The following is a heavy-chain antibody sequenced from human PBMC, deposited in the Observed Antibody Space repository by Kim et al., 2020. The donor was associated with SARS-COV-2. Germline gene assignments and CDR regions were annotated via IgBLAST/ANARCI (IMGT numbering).Heavy chain of an antibody. D-gene: IGHD3-9*01. CDR3: ARTLTGTTESFEY. J-gene: IGHJ1*01. CDR2: K. V-gene: IGHV3-7*03. Sequence: KYYGASVRGRFTVSRDGANMYLQMNSLRAEDTAVYYCARTLTGTTESFEYWGRGTLVTVSS.